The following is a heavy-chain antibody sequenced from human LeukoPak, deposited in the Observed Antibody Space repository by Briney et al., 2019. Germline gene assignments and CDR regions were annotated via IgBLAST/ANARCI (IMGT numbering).Heavy chain of an antibody. CDR1: GGSISSYY. CDR2: IYYSGST. Sequence: SETLSLTCTVSGGSISSYYWSWIRQHPGKGLEWIGYIYYSGSTNYNPSLKSRVTISVDTSKNQFSLKLSSVTAADTAVYYCARVKYQRYYYGMDVWGQGTTVTVSS. J-gene: IGHJ6*02. V-gene: IGHV4-59*01. CDR3: ARVKYQRYYYGMDV. D-gene: IGHD2-2*01.